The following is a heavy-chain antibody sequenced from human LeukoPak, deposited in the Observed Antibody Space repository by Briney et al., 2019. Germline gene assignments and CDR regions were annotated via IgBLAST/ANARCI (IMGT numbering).Heavy chain of an antibody. V-gene: IGHV1-69*13. D-gene: IGHD3-10*01. CDR3: ARAHYYGSGSYNWFDP. Sequence: SVKVSCKASGGTFSSYGISWVRQAPGQGLEWMGGIIPIFGTANYAQKFQDRDTITADESTSTAYMELSSLRSEDTAVYYCARAHYYGSGSYNWFDPWGQGTLVTVSS. CDR1: GGTFSSYG. CDR2: IIPIFGTA. J-gene: IGHJ5*02.